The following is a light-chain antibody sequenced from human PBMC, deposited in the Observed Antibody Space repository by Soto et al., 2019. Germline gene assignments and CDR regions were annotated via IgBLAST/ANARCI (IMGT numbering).Light chain of an antibody. CDR1: NSNIGSNT. CDR2: SNN. CDR3: ATWDDRLNGYV. J-gene: IGLJ1*01. V-gene: IGLV1-44*01. Sequence: QSVLTQPPSASGTPGQRVTISCSGSNSNIGSNTVTWYQQLPGTAPILLIDSNNQRSSGVPDRFSGSRSGTSGSLAISGLQSEDEADYYCATWDDRLNGYVFGSGTKVTVL.